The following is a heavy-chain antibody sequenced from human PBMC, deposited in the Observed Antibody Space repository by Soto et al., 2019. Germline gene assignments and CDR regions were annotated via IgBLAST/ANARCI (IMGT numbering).Heavy chain of an antibody. CDR3: ARGEVLLDPFYM. D-gene: IGHD1-1*01. CDR1: GLTFSSHG. V-gene: IGHV3-30*03. CDR2: ISYNGRNK. Sequence: QGQVVESGGGVVQPGTSLRLSCTVSGLTFSSHGKHWVRQAPGRGLEWLAVISYNGRNKYYRDSVKDRFSISRDNSKSRLSLQMQDLRTEDTAMYFCARGEVLLDPFYMWGQGTMVVVSS. J-gene: IGHJ3*02.